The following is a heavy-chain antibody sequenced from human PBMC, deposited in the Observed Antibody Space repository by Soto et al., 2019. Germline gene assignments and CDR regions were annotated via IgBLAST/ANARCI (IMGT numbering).Heavy chain of an antibody. CDR2: IYYSGST. V-gene: IGHV4-59*01. CDR1: GGSISSYY. CDR3: ARASYDYIWGSYRKRTDYNYYNFMDV. D-gene: IGHD3-16*02. Sequence: SETLSLTCTVSGGSISSYYWSLIRQPPGKGLEWIGYIYYSGSTNYNPSLKSRVTISVDTSKNQFSLKLSSVTAADTAVYYCARASYDYIWGSYRKRTDYNYYNFMDVWGKGTPVTVSS. J-gene: IGHJ6*03.